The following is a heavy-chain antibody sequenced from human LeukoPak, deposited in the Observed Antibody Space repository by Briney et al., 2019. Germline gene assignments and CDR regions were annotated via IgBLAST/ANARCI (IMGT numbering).Heavy chain of an antibody. CDR1: GFTFSSYS. Sequence: TGGSLRLSCAASGFTFSSYSMNWVRQAPGKGLEWVSSISSSSYIYYADSVKGRFTISRDNAKNSLYLQMNSLRAEDTAVYYCASITIFGVAGGWGQGTLVTVSS. CDR2: ISSSSYI. V-gene: IGHV3-21*01. J-gene: IGHJ4*02. D-gene: IGHD3-3*01. CDR3: ASITIFGVAGG.